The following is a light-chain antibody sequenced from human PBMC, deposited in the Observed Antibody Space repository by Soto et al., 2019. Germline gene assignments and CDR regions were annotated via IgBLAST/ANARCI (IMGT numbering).Light chain of an antibody. CDR3: QQRSNWTIT. CDR1: QSVSSY. Sequence: EIVLTQSPSTLSLPPGERATLSCRASQSVSSYLAWYQQKPGQAPRLLIYDASNRATGIPARFSGSGSGTDFTLTISSLENEDFAVYYGQQRSNWTITFGQGTRLEIK. V-gene: IGKV3-11*01. J-gene: IGKJ5*01. CDR2: DAS.